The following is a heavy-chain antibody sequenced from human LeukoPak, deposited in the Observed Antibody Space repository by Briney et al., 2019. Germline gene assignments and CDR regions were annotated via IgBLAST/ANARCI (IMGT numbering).Heavy chain of an antibody. CDR3: ARHALREYYFDY. Sequence: SETLSLTCTVSGGSISSYYWSWIRQPPGKGLEWIGYIYYSGSTNYNPSLKSRVTISVDTSKNQFSLKLSSVTAADTAVYYCARHALREYYFDYWGQGTLVTVSS. CDR1: GGSISSYY. J-gene: IGHJ4*02. V-gene: IGHV4-59*08. CDR2: IYYSGST.